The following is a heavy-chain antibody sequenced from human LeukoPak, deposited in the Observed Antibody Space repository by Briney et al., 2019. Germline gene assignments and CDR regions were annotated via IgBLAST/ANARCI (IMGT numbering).Heavy chain of an antibody. D-gene: IGHD2-2*01. CDR3: TREVPAAGHFDL. Sequence: NPSETLSLTCTVSGGSMTNQYRNWIRQPPGKGLEWIGYIYYSGGTNYNPSLKSRVTISIDTSRNQFSLKLSSLTAADTAIYYCTREVPAAGHFDLWGRGTLVTVSS. V-gene: IGHV4-59*11. CDR2: IYYSGGT. CDR1: GGSMTNQY. J-gene: IGHJ2*01.